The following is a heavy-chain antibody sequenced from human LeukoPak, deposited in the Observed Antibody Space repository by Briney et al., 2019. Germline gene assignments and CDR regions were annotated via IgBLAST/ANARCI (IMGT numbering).Heavy chain of an antibody. Sequence: PGGSLRLSCAASGFTLSNYGLNWVRQTPGKGLEWLSYISGNGRTIYYADSARGRFTISRDNAKNSLYLQMNSLRAEDTAVYYCARNYYDILTGYYSGQDYWGQGTLVTLSS. J-gene: IGHJ4*02. CDR2: ISGNGRTI. CDR1: GFTLSNYG. D-gene: IGHD3-9*01. V-gene: IGHV3-48*03. CDR3: ARNYYDILTGYYSGQDY.